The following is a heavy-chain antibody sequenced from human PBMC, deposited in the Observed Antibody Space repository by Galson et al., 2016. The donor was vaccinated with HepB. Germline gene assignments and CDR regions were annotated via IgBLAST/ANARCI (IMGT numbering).Heavy chain of an antibody. Sequence: SLRLSCAASGFTFDNYAMHWVRQAPGKGLEWVSLISWDGGSTYYADSVKGRFTISRDNSKNSLYLQMNSLRAEDTALYYCAKDIQRDSSSWYGGIYGMDVWGQGTTVTVSS. J-gene: IGHJ6*02. D-gene: IGHD6-13*01. V-gene: IGHV3-43D*03. CDR1: GFTFDNYA. CDR3: AKDIQRDSSSWYGGIYGMDV. CDR2: ISWDGGST.